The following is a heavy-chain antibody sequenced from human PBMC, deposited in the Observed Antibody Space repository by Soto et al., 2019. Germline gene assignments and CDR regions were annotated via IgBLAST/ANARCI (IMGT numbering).Heavy chain of an antibody. CDR3: ASRGRVFWYFDL. D-gene: IGHD3-10*01. J-gene: IGHJ2*01. V-gene: IGHV4-39*01. Sequence: QLQLQESGPGLVKPSETLSLTCTVSGGSISSSSYYWGWIRQPPGKGLEWIGRIYYSGSTYYNPSHKSRGTISEDTSKNQFSLKLSSVTAADTAVYYCASRGRVFWYFDLWGRGTLVTVAS. CDR1: GGSISSSSYY. CDR2: IYYSGST.